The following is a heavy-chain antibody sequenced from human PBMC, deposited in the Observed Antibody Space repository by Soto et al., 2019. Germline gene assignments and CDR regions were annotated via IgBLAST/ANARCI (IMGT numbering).Heavy chain of an antibody. J-gene: IGHJ6*02. CDR2: INPSGGST. Sequence: DSVKVSCKASGYTFTGYYMHWVRQAPGQGLEWMGIINPSGGSTSYAQKFQGRVTMTRDTSTSTVYMELSSLRSEDTAVYYCARDGRGYCSSTSCYYYYGMDVWGQGTTVT. CDR3: ARDGRGYCSSTSCYYYYGMDV. V-gene: IGHV1-46*01. CDR1: GYTFTGYY. D-gene: IGHD2-2*01.